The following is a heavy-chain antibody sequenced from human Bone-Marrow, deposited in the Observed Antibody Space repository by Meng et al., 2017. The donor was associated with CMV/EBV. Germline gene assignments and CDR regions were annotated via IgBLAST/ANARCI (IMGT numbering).Heavy chain of an antibody. CDR1: GYTFTGYY. CDR3: ARDMYSSSSDRRAYYYYYYGMDV. J-gene: IGHJ6*02. CDR2: INPNSGGT. D-gene: IGHD6-6*01. Sequence: ASVKVSCKASGYTFTGYYMHWVRQAPGQGLEWMGWINPNSGGTNYAQKFQGRVTMTRDTSISTAYMELSRLRSDDTAVYYCARDMYSSSSDRRAYYYYYYGMDVWGPGTTVTVSS. V-gene: IGHV1-2*02.